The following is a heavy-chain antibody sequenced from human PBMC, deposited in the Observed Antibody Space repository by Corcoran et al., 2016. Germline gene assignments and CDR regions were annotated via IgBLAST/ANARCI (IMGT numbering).Heavy chain of an antibody. CDR3: ARGPYYDFWSGYSSYWYFDL. V-gene: IGHV4-34*01. CDR2: INHSGST. Sequence: QVQLQQLGAGLLKPSETLSLTCAVYGGSFSGYYWSWIRQPPGKGLEWIGEINHSGSTNYNPSLKSRVTISVDTSKNQFSLKLSSVTAADTAVYYCARGPYYDFWSGYSSYWYFDLWGRGTLVTVSS. D-gene: IGHD3-3*01. CDR1: GGSFSGYY. J-gene: IGHJ2*01.